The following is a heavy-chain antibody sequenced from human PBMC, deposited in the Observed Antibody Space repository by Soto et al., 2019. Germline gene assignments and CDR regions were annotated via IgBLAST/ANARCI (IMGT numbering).Heavy chain of an antibody. Sequence: SQTLSLTCAISGDSVSSNSAAWNWIRQSPSRGLEWLGRTYYRSKWYNDYAVSVKSRITINPDTSKNQFSLQLNSVTPEDTAVYYCARGGYDFWTSYYYYYMDVWGKGTTVTVS. J-gene: IGHJ6*03. V-gene: IGHV6-1*01. CDR1: GDSVSSNSAA. CDR2: TYYRSKWYN. D-gene: IGHD3-3*01. CDR3: ARGGYDFWTSYYYYYMDV.